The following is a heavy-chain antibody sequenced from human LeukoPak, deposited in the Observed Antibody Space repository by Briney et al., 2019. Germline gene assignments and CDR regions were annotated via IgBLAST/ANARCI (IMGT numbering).Heavy chain of an antibody. J-gene: IGHJ3*02. CDR3: ARRISSVADAFDI. V-gene: IGHV5-51*01. CDR2: IYPGDFDI. CDR1: GYSFTNYW. Sequence: GESLKISCKGSGYSFTNYWIGWVRQMPGKGLEWMGIIYPGDFDIRYSPSFQGQVTISADKSISTAYLQWSSLKASDTAMYYCARRISSVADAFDIWGQGTMVTVSS.